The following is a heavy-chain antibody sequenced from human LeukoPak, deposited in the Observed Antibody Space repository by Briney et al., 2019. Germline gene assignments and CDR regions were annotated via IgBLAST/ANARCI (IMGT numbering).Heavy chain of an antibody. D-gene: IGHD3-10*01. J-gene: IGHJ1*01. CDR3: ARPHYRQYFQH. CDR1: GGSVSSGSYY. V-gene: IGHV4-61*01. Sequence: SETLSLTCTVSGGSVSSGSYYWSWIRQPPGKGLEWIGYIYYSGSTNYNPSLKSRVTISVDTSKNQFSLKLSSVTAADTAVYYCARPHYRQYFQHWGQGTLVTVSS. CDR2: IYYSGST.